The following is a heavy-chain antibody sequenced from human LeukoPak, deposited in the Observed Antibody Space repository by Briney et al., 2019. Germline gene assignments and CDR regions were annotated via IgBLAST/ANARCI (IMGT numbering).Heavy chain of an antibody. J-gene: IGHJ5*02. CDR1: GFTFSDYY. V-gene: IGHV3-11*04. CDR3: ARVWYSSGWYRYLDP. D-gene: IGHD6-19*01. CDR2: ISSSGSTI. Sequence: GGSLRLSCAASGFTFSDYYMSWIRQAPGKGLEWVSYISSSGSTIYYADSVKGRFTISRDNAKNSLYLQMNSLRAEDTAVYYCARVWYSSGWYRYLDPWGQGTLVTVSS.